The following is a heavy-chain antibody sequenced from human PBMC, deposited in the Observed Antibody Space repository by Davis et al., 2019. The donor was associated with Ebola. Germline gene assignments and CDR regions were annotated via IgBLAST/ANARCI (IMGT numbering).Heavy chain of an antibody. J-gene: IGHJ4*02. CDR2: ISYDGSNK. Sequence: GESLKISCAASGFTFSSYGMHWVRQAPGKGLEWVAVISYDGSNKYYADSVKGRFTISRDNSKNTLYLQMNSLRAEDTAVYYCAKDRDYYDSSPWDYWGQGTLVTVSS. CDR3: AKDRDYYDSSPWDY. D-gene: IGHD3-22*01. V-gene: IGHV3-30*18. CDR1: GFTFSSYG.